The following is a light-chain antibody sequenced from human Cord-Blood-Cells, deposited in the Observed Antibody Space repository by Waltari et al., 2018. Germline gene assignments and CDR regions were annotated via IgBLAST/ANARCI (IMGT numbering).Light chain of an antibody. Sequence: QSVLTQPPSVSEAPRQRVTISCSGSSPNIGNNAVNWYQQLPVKAPQLLIYYDDQLPSGVSDRFSGSKSGTSASRAISGLQSEDEADYYCAAWDDSLNGPVFGGGTKLTVL. V-gene: IGLV1-36*01. CDR2: YDD. CDR3: AAWDDSLNGPV. CDR1: SPNIGNNA. J-gene: IGLJ3*02.